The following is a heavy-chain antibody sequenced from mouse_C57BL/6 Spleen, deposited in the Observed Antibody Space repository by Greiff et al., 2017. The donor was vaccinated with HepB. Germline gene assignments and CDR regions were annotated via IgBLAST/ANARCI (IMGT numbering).Heavy chain of an antibody. CDR2: INYDGSST. CDR3: AIGGYYDYVGYAMDY. CDR1: GFTFSDYY. D-gene: IGHD2-4*01. Sequence: EVQGVESEGGLVQPGSSMKLSCPASGFTFSDYYMSWVRQVPEKGLEWVANINYDGSSTYYLDSLKSRFIISRENANNFLYLQLSSLKSEDTATYYCAIGGYYDYVGYAMDYWGQGTSVTVSS. J-gene: IGHJ4*01. V-gene: IGHV5-16*01.